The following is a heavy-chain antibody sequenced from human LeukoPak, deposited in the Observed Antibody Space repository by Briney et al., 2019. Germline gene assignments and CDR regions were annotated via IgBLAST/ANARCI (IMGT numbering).Heavy chain of an antibody. D-gene: IGHD2-15*01. CDR2: ISGSGGST. V-gene: IGHV3-23*01. J-gene: IGHJ3*02. CDR1: GFTFSSYA. Sequence: GGSLRLSCAASGFTFSSYAMNWVRQAPGKGLEWVSAISGSGGSTYYADSVKGRFTISRDNSKNTLYLQMNSLRAEDTAVYYCAKAAGDIVVVVAATHAFDIWGQGTMVTVSS. CDR3: AKAAGDIVVVVAATHAFDI.